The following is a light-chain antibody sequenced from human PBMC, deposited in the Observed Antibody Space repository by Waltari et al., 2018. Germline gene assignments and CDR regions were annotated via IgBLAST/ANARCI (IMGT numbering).Light chain of an antibody. Sequence: QLVLTQSPSASASLGASVKLTCTLSSGHSSNIIAWHQQQPEKGPRYLMKVNSDGSHSKGDEIPDRVSGSSSGAERYLTISSLQSEDEADYYCQTRGHGTWVFGGGTKLTVL. J-gene: IGLJ3*02. CDR3: QTRGHGTWV. V-gene: IGLV4-69*01. CDR2: VNSDGSH. CDR1: SGHSSNI.